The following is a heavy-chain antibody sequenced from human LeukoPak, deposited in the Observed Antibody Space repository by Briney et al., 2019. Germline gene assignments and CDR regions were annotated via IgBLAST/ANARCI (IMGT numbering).Heavy chain of an antibody. CDR1: GGSISSYY. Sequence: SETLSLTCTVSGGSISSYYWSWIRQPPGKGLEWIGYIYYSGSTNYNPSLKSRVTISVDTSKNQFSLKLSSVAAADTAVYYCASYSYYYDSSGYFDYWGQGTLVTVSS. V-gene: IGHV4-59*01. D-gene: IGHD3-22*01. J-gene: IGHJ4*02. CDR2: IYYSGST. CDR3: ASYSYYYDSSGYFDY.